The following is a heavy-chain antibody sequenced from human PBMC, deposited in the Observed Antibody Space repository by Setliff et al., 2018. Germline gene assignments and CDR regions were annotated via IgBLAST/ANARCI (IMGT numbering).Heavy chain of an antibody. Sequence: ASVKVSCKASGYTFSTYGIAWVRQAPGQGLEWMGWISPYNGYIIYAHKFQGRVTMTTDTSTGTADMELRNLRSDDTAVYYCARDYGASDGFDIWGQGTMVTVSS. D-gene: IGHD4-17*01. CDR1: GYTFSTYG. CDR3: ARDYGASDGFDI. J-gene: IGHJ3*02. V-gene: IGHV1-18*01. CDR2: ISPYNGYI.